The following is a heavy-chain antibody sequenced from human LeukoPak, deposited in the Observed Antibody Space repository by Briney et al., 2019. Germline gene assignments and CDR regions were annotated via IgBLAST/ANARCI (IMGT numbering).Heavy chain of an antibody. CDR3: AQHSSSRKGYFDY. CDR2: IYYSGST. Sequence: SETLSLTCTVSGGSISSYYWSWIRQPPGKGLEWIGYIYYSGSTNYNPSLKSRVTISVDTSRNQFSLKLSSVTAADTAVYYCAQHSSSRKGYFDYWGQGTLVTVSS. D-gene: IGHD6-13*01. CDR1: GGSISSYY. V-gene: IGHV4-59*01. J-gene: IGHJ4*02.